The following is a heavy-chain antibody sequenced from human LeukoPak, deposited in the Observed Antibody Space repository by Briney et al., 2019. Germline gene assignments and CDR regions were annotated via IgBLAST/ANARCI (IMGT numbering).Heavy chain of an antibody. Sequence: GGSLRLSCAASGFTFSSYSMNWVRQAPGKGLEWVSSISSSSSYIYHADSVKGRFTISRDNAKNSLYLQMNSLRAEDTAVYYCARAGEVDYGGNSGFYYWGQGTLVTVSS. D-gene: IGHD4-23*01. CDR1: GFTFSSYS. CDR3: ARAGEVDYGGNSGFYY. CDR2: ISSSSSYI. V-gene: IGHV3-21*01. J-gene: IGHJ4*02.